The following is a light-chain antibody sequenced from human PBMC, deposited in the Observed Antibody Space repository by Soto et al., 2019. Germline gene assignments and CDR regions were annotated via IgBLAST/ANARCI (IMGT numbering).Light chain of an antibody. CDR3: QQYGSSPQP. CDR2: GAS. J-gene: IGKJ1*01. CDR1: QSVSSSY. Sequence: EIVLTQSPGTLSLSPGERATLSCRASQSVSSSYLAWYQQKPGQAPRLLIYGASSRATGIPDMFSGSGSGTDFTLTISRLEPEDFAVYYCQQYGSSPQPFGQGTKVEIK. V-gene: IGKV3-20*01.